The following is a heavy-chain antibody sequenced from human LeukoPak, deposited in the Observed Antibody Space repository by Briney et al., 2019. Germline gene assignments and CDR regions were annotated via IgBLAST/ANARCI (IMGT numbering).Heavy chain of an antibody. CDR2: INPNSGGT. D-gene: IGHD3-10*01. CDR3: ARRFGDLNYYYYYGMDV. CDR1: GYTFTGYY. V-gene: IGHV1-2*02. J-gene: IGHJ6*02. Sequence: ASVKVSCKASGYTFTGYYMHWVRQAPGQGLEWMGWINPNSGGTNYAQKFQGRVTMTRDTSISTAYMELSRLRSDDTAVYYCARRFGDLNYYYYYGMDVWGQGTLVTVSS.